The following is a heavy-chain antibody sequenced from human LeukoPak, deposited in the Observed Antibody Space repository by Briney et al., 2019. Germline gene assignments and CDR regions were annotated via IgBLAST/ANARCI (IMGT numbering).Heavy chain of an antibody. CDR3: ARGVPLAAAGAVDY. Sequence: GGSLRLSCAASGFTFSSYSMNWVRQAPGKGLGWVSSISSSSSYIYYADSVKGRFTISRDNAKNSLYLQMNSLRAEDTAVYYCARGVPLAAAGAVDYWGQGTLVTVSS. V-gene: IGHV3-21*01. CDR1: GFTFSSYS. J-gene: IGHJ4*02. CDR2: ISSSSSYI. D-gene: IGHD6-13*01.